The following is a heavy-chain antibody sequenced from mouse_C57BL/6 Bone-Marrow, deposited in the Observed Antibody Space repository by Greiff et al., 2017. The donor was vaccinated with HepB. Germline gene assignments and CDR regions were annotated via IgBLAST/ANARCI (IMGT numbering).Heavy chain of an antibody. CDR3: ARRVTTWGYAMDY. CDR2: INPYNGGT. V-gene: IGHV1-18*01. D-gene: IGHD2-2*01. CDR1: GYTFTDYN. J-gene: IGHJ4*01. Sequence: EVQLQQSGPELVKPGASVKISCKASGYTFTDYNMDWVKQSHGKSLEWIGDINPYNGGTIYNQKFKGKATLTVDKSSSTAYMELRSLTSEDTVVYYCARRVTTWGYAMDYWGQGTSVTVSS.